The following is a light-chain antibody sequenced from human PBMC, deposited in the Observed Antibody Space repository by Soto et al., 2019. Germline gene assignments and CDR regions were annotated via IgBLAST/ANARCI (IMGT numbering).Light chain of an antibody. J-gene: IGKJ1*01. CDR1: QRISAY. CDR3: QQYYSYPQT. CDR2: AAS. V-gene: IGKV1-9*01. Sequence: DIQMTQSPSSLSAYVGDRVTITCRASQRISAYLAWYQQKPGKAPKLLIYAASTLQSGVPSRFSGSGSGTDFTLTISCLQSEDFATYYCQQYYSYPQTFGQGTKVDIK.